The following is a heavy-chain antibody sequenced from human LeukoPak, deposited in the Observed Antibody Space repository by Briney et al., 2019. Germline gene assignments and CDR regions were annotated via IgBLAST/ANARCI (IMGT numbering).Heavy chain of an antibody. CDR3: AKGQGAFDI. Sequence: PGRSLRLSCAASGFTFSSYGMHWVRQAPGKGLEWVAVTSYDGNNKYHVDSVKGRFTISRDNSKNTLYLQMNSLRAEDTAVYYCAKGQGAFDIWGQGKMVTVSS. CDR1: GFTFSSYG. CDR2: TSYDGNNK. V-gene: IGHV3-30*18. J-gene: IGHJ3*02.